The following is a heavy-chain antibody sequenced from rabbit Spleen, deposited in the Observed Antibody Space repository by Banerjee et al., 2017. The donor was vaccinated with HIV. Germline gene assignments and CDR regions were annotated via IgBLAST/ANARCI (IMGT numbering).Heavy chain of an antibody. CDR1: GFSFSSSYY. Sequence: VESGGGLVKPGASLTLTCTASGFSFSSSYYMCWVRQAPGKGLEWIACIYNGSGGYRYYASWAKGRLTISKTSSITVTLQMTSLTAADTATYFCARGNDDGSYYRAFNLWGQGTLVTVS. D-gene: IGHD8-1*01. J-gene: IGHJ4*01. CDR2: IYNGSGGYR. CDR3: ARGNDDGSYYRAFNL. V-gene: IGHV1S40*01.